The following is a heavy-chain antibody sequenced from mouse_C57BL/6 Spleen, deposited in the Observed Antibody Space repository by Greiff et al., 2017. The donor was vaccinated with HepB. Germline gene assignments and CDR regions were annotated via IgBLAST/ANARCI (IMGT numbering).Heavy chain of an antibody. J-gene: IGHJ1*03. V-gene: IGHV1-82*01. CDR3: ARCPITTVVATHWYFDV. CDR2: IYPGDGDT. Sequence: QVQLQQSGPELVKPGASVKISCKASGYAFSSSWMNWVKQRPGKGLEWIGRIYPGDGDTNYNGKFKGKATLTADKSSSTAYMQLSSLTSEDSAVYFCARCPITTVVATHWYFDVWGTGTTVTVSS. CDR1: GYAFSSSW. D-gene: IGHD1-1*01.